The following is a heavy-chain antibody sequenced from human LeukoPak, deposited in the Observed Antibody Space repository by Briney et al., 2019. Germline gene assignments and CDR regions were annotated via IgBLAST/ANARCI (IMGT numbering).Heavy chain of an antibody. D-gene: IGHD3-10*01. CDR1: GGSFSGYY. CDR3: ARDRLLYYYGSGSYPDAFDI. Sequence: SETLSLTCAVYGGSFSGYYWSWIRQPPGKGLEWIGEINHSGSTNYNPSLKSRVTISVDTSKNQFSLKLSSVTAADTAVYYCARDRLLYYYGSGSYPDAFDIWGQGTMVTVSP. V-gene: IGHV4-34*01. CDR2: INHSGST. J-gene: IGHJ3*02.